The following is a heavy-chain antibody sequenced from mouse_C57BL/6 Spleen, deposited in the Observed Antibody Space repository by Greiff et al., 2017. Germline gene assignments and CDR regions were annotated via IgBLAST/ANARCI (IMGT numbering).Heavy chain of an antibody. Sequence: EVQLVESGPGLVKPSPSLSLTCSVTGYSITSGYYWNWIRQFPGNKLEWMGYISYDGSNNYNPSLKNRISITRDTSKNQFFLKLNSVTTEDTATYYCAREGYYGKRDAMDYWGQGTSVTVSS. J-gene: IGHJ4*01. CDR2: ISYDGSN. D-gene: IGHD2-1*01. V-gene: IGHV3-6*01. CDR1: GYSITSGYY. CDR3: AREGYYGKRDAMDY.